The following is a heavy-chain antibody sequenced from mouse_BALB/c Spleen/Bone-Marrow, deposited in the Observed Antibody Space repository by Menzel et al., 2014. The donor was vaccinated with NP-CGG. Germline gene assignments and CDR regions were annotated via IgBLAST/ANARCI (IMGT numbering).Heavy chain of an antibody. Sequence: VQLQQSGAELARPGASVKLSCKASGYTFTSYWMQWVKQRPGQGLEWIGAIYPGDGDTRYTQKFKGKVTLTADKSSSTAYMQLSSLASEDSAVYYCARGDYETWFAYWGQGTLVTVSA. V-gene: IGHV1-87*01. CDR2: IYPGDGDT. CDR1: GYTFTSYW. D-gene: IGHD2-4*01. J-gene: IGHJ3*01. CDR3: ARGDYETWFAY.